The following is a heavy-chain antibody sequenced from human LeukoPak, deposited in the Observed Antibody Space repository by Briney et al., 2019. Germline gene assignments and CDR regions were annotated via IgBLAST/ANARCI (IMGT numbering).Heavy chain of an antibody. D-gene: IGHD3-22*01. V-gene: IGHV4-59*01. CDR3: AAEDSSGYKYYFDY. CDR1: GGSISSYY. Sequence: SETLSLTCTVSGGSISSYYWSWIRQPPGKGLEWIGYIYYSGSTNYNPSLKGRVTISVDTSKNQFSLKLSSVTAADTAVYYCAAEDSSGYKYYFDYWGQGTLVTVSS. CDR2: IYYSGST. J-gene: IGHJ4*02.